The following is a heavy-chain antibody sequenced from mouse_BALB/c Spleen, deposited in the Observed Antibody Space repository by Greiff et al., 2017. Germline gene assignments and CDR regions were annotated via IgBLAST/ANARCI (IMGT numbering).Heavy chain of an antibody. Sequence: QVQLQQSGPELVKPGASVKISCKASGYAFSSSWMNWVKQRPGQGLEWIGRIYPGDGDTNYNGKFKGKATLTADKSSSTAYMQLSSLTSVDSAVYFCARRGGNYEAWFAYWGQGTLVTVSA. CDR1: GYAFSSSW. V-gene: IGHV1-82*01. J-gene: IGHJ3*01. CDR3: ARRGGNYEAWFAY. D-gene: IGHD2-1*01. CDR2: IYPGDGDT.